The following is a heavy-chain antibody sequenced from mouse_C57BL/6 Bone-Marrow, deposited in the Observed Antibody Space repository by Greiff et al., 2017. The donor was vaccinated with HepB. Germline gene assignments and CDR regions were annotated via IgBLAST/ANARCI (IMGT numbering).Heavy chain of an antibody. V-gene: IGHV1-55*01. Sequence: QVQLQQPGAELVKPGASVKMSCKASGYTFTSYWITWVKQRPGQGLEWIGDIYPGSGSTNYNEKFKSKATLTVDTSSSTAYMQLSSLTSEDSAVYYCARSRYGDYVFWFAYWGQGTLVTVSA. CDR2: IYPGSGST. CDR1: GYTFTSYW. J-gene: IGHJ3*01. CDR3: ARSRYGDYVFWFAY. D-gene: IGHD2-13*01.